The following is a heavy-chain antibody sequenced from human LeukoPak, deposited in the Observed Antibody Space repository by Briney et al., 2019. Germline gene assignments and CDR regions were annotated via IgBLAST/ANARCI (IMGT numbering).Heavy chain of an antibody. V-gene: IGHV1-18*01. Sequence: ASVKVSCKASSYTFTNYAFTWVRQAPGQGLEWMGWISAYNGNTNYARKLQGRVTMTTDTSTSTAYMELRSLRSDDTAVYYCARDLSYDFWSGYYFDYWGQGTLVTVSS. CDR3: ARDLSYDFWSGYYFDY. CDR2: ISAYNGNT. J-gene: IGHJ4*02. D-gene: IGHD3-3*01. CDR1: SYTFTNYA.